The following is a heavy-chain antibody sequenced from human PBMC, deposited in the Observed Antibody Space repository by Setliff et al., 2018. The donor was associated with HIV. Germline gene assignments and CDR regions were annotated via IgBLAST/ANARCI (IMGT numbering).Heavy chain of an antibody. CDR3: ARARGPPLPVLDF. J-gene: IGHJ4*02. D-gene: IGHD3-10*01. V-gene: IGHV4-39*07. Sequence: SETLSLTCTVSGGSITNNNYLWSWVRQHPEKGLEWIGVIYYRGSAYYNLSLQSRVTLSVDTSKNSFSLHLTSVTAADTAVYFCARARGPPLPVLDFWGPGTLVTVSS. CDR1: GGSITNNNYL. CDR2: IYYRGSA.